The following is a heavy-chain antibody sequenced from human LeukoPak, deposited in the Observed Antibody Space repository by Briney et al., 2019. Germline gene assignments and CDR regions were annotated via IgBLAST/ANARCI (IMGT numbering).Heavy chain of an antibody. J-gene: IGHJ4*02. CDR3: AKDPYYDFWSGYHGWYFDY. CDR2: IWYDGSNK. Sequence: GGSLRLSCAASGFTFSSYGMHWVRQAPGKGLEWVAVIWYDGSNKYYADSVKGRFTISRDNSKNTLYLQMNSLRAEDTAVYYCAKDPYYDFWSGYHGWYFDYWGQGTLVTVSS. CDR1: GFTFSSYG. D-gene: IGHD3-3*01. V-gene: IGHV3-33*06.